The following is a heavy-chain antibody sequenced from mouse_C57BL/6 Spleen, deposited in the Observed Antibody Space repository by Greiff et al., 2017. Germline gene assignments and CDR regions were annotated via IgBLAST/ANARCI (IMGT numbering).Heavy chain of an antibody. CDR2: IHPNSGST. CDR3: ARGITTVGAPYYFDY. D-gene: IGHD1-1*01. Sequence: QVQLQQPGAELVKPGASVKLSCKASGYTFTSYWMHWVKQRPGQGLEWIGMIHPNSGSTNYNEKFKSKATLTVDKSSSTAYMQLSSLTSEDSAVYYCARGITTVGAPYYFDYWGQGTTLTVSS. V-gene: IGHV1-64*01. J-gene: IGHJ2*01. CDR1: GYTFTSYW.